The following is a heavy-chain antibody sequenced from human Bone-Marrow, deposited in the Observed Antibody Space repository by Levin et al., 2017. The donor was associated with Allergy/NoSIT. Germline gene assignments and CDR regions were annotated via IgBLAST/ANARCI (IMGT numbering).Heavy chain of an antibody. V-gene: IGHV4-34*01. CDR3: ARGIAYSSWNY. CDR1: GGSFSGYY. J-gene: IGHJ4*02. CDR2: INHSGST. Sequence: SQTLSLTCAVYGGSFSGYYWSWIRQPPGKGLEWIGEINHSGSTNYNPSLKSRVTISVDTSKNQFSLKLSSVTAADTAVYYCARGIAYSSWNYWGQGTLVTVSS. D-gene: IGHD6-13*01.